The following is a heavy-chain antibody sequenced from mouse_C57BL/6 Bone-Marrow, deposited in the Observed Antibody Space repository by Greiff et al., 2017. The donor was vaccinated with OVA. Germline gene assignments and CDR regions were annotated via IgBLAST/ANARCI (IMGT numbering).Heavy chain of an antibody. CDR3: TTSTVVAPGAMDY. V-gene: IGHV14-4*01. Sequence: VQLKQSGAELVRPGASVKLSCTASGFNIKDDYMHWVKQRPEQGLEWIGWIDPENGDTEYASKFQGKATITADTSSNPAYLQLSSLTSEDTAVYYCTTSTVVAPGAMDYWGQGTSVTVSS. J-gene: IGHJ4*01. CDR2: IDPENGDT. CDR1: GFNIKDDY. D-gene: IGHD1-1*01.